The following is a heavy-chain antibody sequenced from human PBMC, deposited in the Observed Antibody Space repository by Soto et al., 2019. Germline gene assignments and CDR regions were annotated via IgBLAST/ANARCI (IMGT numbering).Heavy chain of an antibody. CDR3: ARLMGFFLTDY. Sequence: QLQLQESGPGLVKPSETLSLTCTVSGGSISSSSYYWGWIRQPPGKGLEWIGSIYYSGSTYYNPSLKSRVTISVDTSKNQFSLKLSSVTAADTAVYYCARLMGFFLTDYWGQGTLVTVSS. CDR1: GGSISSSSYY. V-gene: IGHV4-39*01. D-gene: IGHD3-3*01. J-gene: IGHJ4*02. CDR2: IYYSGST.